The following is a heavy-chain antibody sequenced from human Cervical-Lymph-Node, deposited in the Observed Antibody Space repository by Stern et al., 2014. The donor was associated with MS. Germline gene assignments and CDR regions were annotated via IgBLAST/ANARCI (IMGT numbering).Heavy chain of an antibody. D-gene: IGHD2-8*01. V-gene: IGHV3-21*01. J-gene: IGHJ4*02. Sequence: EVQLVESGGGLVKPGGSLRLSCAASGFTFSDYSMNWVRQAPGKGLEWVSAISSSSRFIYYADSVKGRFTIARDNARNSLYLQMSSLRAEDAATYYCARDRETGGINGVCYVWGQGTLVTVSS. CDR1: GFTFSDYS. CDR2: ISSSSRFI. CDR3: ARDRETGGINGVCYV.